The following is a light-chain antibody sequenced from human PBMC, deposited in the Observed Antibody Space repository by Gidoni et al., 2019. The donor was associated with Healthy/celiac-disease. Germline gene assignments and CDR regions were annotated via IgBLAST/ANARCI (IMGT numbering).Light chain of an antibody. CDR1: QSVSSN. V-gene: IGKV3-15*01. Sequence: ELVMTQSPATLSVSPGERATLSCRASQSVSSNLAWYQQKPGQAPRLLIYGASTRATGIPARFSGSGSGTEFTLTISSLQSEDFAVYYCQQYNNWPWGFXXXTKLEIK. CDR3: QQYNNWPWG. J-gene: IGKJ2*03. CDR2: GAS.